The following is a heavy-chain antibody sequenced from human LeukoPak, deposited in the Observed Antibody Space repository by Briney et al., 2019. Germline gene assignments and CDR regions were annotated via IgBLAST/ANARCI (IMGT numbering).Heavy chain of an antibody. CDR1: GFTFSDYG. D-gene: IGHD1-26*01. V-gene: IGHV3-30*18. CDR3: AKNSGSTAL. CDR2: ISYDGSNK. Sequence: PGRSLRLSCAASGFTFSDYGMHWVRPAPGKGLEWVSVISYDGSNKYYADSVKGRFTISRDNSKNTLYLQMNSLRAEDTAMYYCAKNSGSTALWGQGTLVTVSS. J-gene: IGHJ4*02.